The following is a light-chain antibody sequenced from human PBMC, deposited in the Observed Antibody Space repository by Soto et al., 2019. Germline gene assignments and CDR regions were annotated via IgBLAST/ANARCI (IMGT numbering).Light chain of an antibody. J-gene: IGKJ2*01. V-gene: IGKV3-20*01. Sequence: FLLTQSPGTLSLSPGERATLSCRASQSVSSRHLAWYQQKPGQAPRLLIYGASTRATGIPDRFIGSGSGTDFTLTISRLEPEDFAVYYCQQYGSSPLYTFGQGTKLEIK. CDR1: QSVSSRH. CDR3: QQYGSSPLYT. CDR2: GAS.